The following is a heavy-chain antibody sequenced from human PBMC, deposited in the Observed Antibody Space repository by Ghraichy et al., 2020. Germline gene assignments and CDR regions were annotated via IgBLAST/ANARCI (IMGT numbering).Heavy chain of an antibody. J-gene: IGHJ3*02. D-gene: IGHD3-22*01. CDR3: ASLTNYYDSSGTRGAFDI. Sequence: SETLSLTCTVSGGSISSSSYYWGWIRQPPGKGLEWIGSIYYSGSTYYNPSLKSRVTISVDTSKNQFSLKLSSVTAADTAVYYCASLTNYYDSSGTRGAFDIWGQGTMVTVSS. CDR2: IYYSGST. CDR1: GGSISSSSYY. V-gene: IGHV4-39*01.